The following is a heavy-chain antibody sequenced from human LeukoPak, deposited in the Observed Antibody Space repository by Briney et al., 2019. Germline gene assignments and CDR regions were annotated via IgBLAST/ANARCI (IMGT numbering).Heavy chain of an antibody. CDR3: AKDWGAYCSGGSCYGDFDY. CDR1: GFTFSSYS. Sequence: GGSLRLSCAASGFTFSSYSMNWVRQAPGKGLEWISYISSGSSTIYYADSVKGRFTISRDNAKNTLYLQMNSLRGEDTAVYYCAKDWGAYCSGGSCYGDFDYWGQGTLVTVSS. D-gene: IGHD2-15*01. CDR2: ISSGSSTI. J-gene: IGHJ4*02. V-gene: IGHV3-48*01.